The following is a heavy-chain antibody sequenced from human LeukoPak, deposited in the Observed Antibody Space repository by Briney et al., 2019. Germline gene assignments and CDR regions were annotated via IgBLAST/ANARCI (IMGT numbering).Heavy chain of an antibody. J-gene: IGHJ4*02. V-gene: IGHV3-23*01. CDR1: GFTFSSYG. CDR3: AKAEQAAAGTIDY. D-gene: IGHD6-13*01. Sequence: SGGSLRLSCAASGFTFSSYGMSWVRQAPGKGLEWVSAISGSGGSTYYADSVKGRFTISRGNSKNTLYLQMNRLRAEDTAVYYCAKAEQAAAGTIDYWGQGTLVTVSS. CDR2: ISGSGGST.